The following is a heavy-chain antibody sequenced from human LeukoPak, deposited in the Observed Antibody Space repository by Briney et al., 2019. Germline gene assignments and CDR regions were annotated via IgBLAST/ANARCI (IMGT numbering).Heavy chain of an antibody. V-gene: IGHV3-66*04. CDR3: AKRSPPH. Sequence: GGSLRLSCTASGFSITTNDMNWVRQAPGKGPEWVALIYISGITKYADSVQGRFTISRDNPKSTLYLQMNSLRADDTAVYYCAKRSPPHWGQGTLVTVSS. CDR2: IYISGIT. CDR1: GFSITTND. J-gene: IGHJ4*02. D-gene: IGHD3-10*01.